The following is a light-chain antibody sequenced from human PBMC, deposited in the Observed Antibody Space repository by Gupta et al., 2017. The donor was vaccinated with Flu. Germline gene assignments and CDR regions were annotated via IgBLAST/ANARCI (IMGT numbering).Light chain of an antibody. V-gene: IGLV1-47*01. CDR2: RNI. CDR3: AAWDDSLSGGV. Sequence: QSVLTQPPSASGTPGQRVTISCSASSSNIGSNYVYWYQQLPGTAPKLLIYRNIQRPSGVPDRFSGSKYGTSASLAISGLRSGDEADYYCAAWDDSLSGGVFGGGTKLTVL. J-gene: IGLJ3*02. CDR1: SSNIGSNY.